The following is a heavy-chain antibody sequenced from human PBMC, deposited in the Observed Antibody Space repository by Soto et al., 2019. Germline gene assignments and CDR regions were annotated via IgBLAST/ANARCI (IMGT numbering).Heavy chain of an antibody. J-gene: IGHJ4*01. CDR1: GGSFSGYY. Sequence: QVQLQQWGAGLLKPSETLSLTGVVYGGSFSGYYWSWIRQPPGKGLEWFGEVNHSGGIDYNPSLKRRVTTSVDTSKNQCSLKLSSVTAADTAVYYCAGRNGYYAGIAYWGHGNLVNVSS. D-gene: IGHD3-22*01. V-gene: IGHV4-34*02. CDR2: VNHSGGI. CDR3: AGRNGYYAGIAY.